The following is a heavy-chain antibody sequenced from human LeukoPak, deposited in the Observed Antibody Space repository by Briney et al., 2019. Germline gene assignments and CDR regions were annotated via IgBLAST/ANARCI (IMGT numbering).Heavy chain of an antibody. CDR2: IIPILGIA. J-gene: IGHJ5*02. V-gene: IGHV1-69*04. Sequence: ASVKVSCKASGGTFSSYAIIWVRQAPGQGLEWMGRIIPILGIANYAQKFQGRVTITADKSTSTAYMELSSLRSEDTAVYYCARDQRPQYSSASEYWFDPWVQGTLVTVSS. D-gene: IGHD6-19*01. CDR3: ARDQRPQYSSASEYWFDP. CDR1: GGTFSSYA.